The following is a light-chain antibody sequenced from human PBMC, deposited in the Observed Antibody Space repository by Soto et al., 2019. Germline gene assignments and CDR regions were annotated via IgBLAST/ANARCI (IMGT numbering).Light chain of an antibody. Sequence: QAVVPQVPSLTVSPGGTVTLTCASSTAAFTSGYYPNWFQQKPGQAPRPLMYSTNISHSWTPARFSGSLLGGKAALTLSGGKPEDEAEYYCMGVYGGAGVVGGGTKPTVL. CDR2: STN. CDR1: TAAFTSGYY. J-gene: IGLJ3*02. V-gene: IGLV7-43*01. CDR3: MGVYGGAGV.